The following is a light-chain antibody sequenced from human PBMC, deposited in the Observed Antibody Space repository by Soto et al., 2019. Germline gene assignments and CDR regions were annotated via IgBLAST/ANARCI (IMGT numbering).Light chain of an antibody. CDR2: KAS. V-gene: IGKV1-5*03. J-gene: IGKJ2*01. CDR1: QSINSR. CDR3: QQSNSYPYT. Sequence: DIQMTQSPSTLSSSVGDRVTITGGARQSINSRLAWYQQKPGTAPKVLIYKASSLQSGVPSRFSGSGSGTEFTLTISSLQPDDFATYYCQQSNSYPYTFGQGTKLEIK.